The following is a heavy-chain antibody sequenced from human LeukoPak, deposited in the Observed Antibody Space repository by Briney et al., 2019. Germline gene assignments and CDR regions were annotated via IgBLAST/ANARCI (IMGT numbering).Heavy chain of an antibody. D-gene: IGHD5-24*01. Sequence: ASVKVSCKASGYTFTSYYMHWVRQAPGQGLEWMGIINPSGGSTSYAQKFQGGVTMTRDTSTSTVYMELSSLRSEDTAVYYCAILYLEMATIFDYWGQGTLVTVSS. V-gene: IGHV1-46*01. J-gene: IGHJ4*02. CDR1: GYTFTSYY. CDR2: INPSGGST. CDR3: AILYLEMATIFDY.